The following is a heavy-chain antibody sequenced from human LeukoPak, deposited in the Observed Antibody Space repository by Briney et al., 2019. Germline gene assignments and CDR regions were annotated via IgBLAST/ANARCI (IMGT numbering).Heavy chain of an antibody. CDR2: ISSRSNYI. J-gene: IGHJ4*02. D-gene: IGHD3-10*01. CDR1: GFTFSSYS. V-gene: IGHV3-21*01. Sequence: GGSLRLSCAASGFTFSSYSMNWVRQAPGKGLEWVSSISSRSNYIYYADSVKGRFTISRDNTGNSLYLQMNSLRAEDTAVYYCARDQRASYSSGSYFVSWGQGTLVTVSS. CDR3: ARDQRASYSSGSYFVS.